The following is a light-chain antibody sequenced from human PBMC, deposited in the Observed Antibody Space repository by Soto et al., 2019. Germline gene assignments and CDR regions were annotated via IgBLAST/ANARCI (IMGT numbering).Light chain of an antibody. Sequence: DLQITQSPSTLSPPALERVTITCRASQSLNNYLAWYQQKPGKAPKLLIYDASTLERGVPSRFSGTGSGTEFTLTISSLQPDDFATYYCQQYYRSSITFGQGTRLEIK. J-gene: IGKJ5*01. V-gene: IGKV1-5*01. CDR3: QQYYRSSIT. CDR2: DAS. CDR1: QSLNNY.